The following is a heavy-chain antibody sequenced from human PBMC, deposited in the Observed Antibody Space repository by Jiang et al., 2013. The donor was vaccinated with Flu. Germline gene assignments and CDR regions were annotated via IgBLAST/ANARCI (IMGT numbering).Heavy chain of an antibody. CDR3: ARVSGGAPVYYFDY. V-gene: IGHV1-46*01. D-gene: IGHD2-8*02. CDR1: GYTVTRYY. J-gene: IGHJ4*02. CDR2: INPSGGRT. Sequence: SCKASGYTVTRYYIHWVRQAPGQGLEWMGIINPSGGRTGYAQKFQGRVTMTRDTSTSTVYMELSSLRSEDTAVYYCARVSGGAPVYYFDYWGQGALVTVSS.